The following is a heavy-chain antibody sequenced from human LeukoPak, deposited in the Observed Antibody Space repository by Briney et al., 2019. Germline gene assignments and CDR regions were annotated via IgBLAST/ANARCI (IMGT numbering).Heavy chain of an antibody. Sequence: GGSLRLSCAASGFTFTSYWMNRVRQAPGMGLEWVANIKQDGSEKYYVDSVKGRFTISRDNAKNSLYLQMNSLRAEDTAVYYCARDPDRDGVDYWGQGTLVTVSS. CDR1: GFTFTSYW. D-gene: IGHD1-14*01. J-gene: IGHJ4*02. V-gene: IGHV3-7*01. CDR2: IKQDGSEK. CDR3: ARDPDRDGVDY.